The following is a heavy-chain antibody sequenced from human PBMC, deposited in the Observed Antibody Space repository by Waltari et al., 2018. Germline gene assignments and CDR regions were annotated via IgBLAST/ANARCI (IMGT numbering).Heavy chain of an antibody. D-gene: IGHD3-16*01. Sequence: QVQLVQSGAEVRKPGASVRIPCKTSGSTFTAYLLHWVRQDPGHGLEWMGGINPNSGGTNYAQKFQGRVTITRDTSISTAYVELSRLTSDDTAVYYCARELEGGYFDYWGQGTLVTVSS. J-gene: IGHJ4*02. CDR2: INPNSGGT. V-gene: IGHV1-2*02. CDR3: ARELEGGYFDY. CDR1: GSTFTAYL.